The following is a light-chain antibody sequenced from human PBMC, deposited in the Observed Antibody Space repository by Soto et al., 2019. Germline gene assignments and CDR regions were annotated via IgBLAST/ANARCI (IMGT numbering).Light chain of an antibody. CDR2: GAS. CDR1: QSVSSSY. Sequence: EIVLTQSPGTLSLSPGERATLSCRASQSVSSSYLGWYQQKPGQAPRLLLYGASSRATGIPDRFSGSGSGTDFTLTISSLEPEDFALYYCQQYGSSSYTFGQGTKLEIK. J-gene: IGKJ2*01. CDR3: QQYGSSSYT. V-gene: IGKV3-20*01.